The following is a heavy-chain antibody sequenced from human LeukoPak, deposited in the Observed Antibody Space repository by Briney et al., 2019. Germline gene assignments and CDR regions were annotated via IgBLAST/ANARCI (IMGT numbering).Heavy chain of an antibody. CDR1: GGSISSYY. Sequence: SETLSLTCTVSGGSISSYYWTWIRQPPGKGLEWIGHIYYSGSTNYSPSLKGPVTISIETAKHQFSLRMSSVPAADTAVYYCARANRGYTYGSQKSNWYLDLWGRGTPVTVSS. J-gene: IGHJ2*01. CDR2: IYYSGST. D-gene: IGHD5-18*01. V-gene: IGHV4-59*01. CDR3: ARANRGYTYGSQKSNWYLDL.